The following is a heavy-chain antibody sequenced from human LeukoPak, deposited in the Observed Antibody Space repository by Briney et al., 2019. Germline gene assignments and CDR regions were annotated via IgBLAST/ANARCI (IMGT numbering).Heavy chain of an antibody. CDR1: GDSIISYKYY. D-gene: IGHD3-22*01. V-gene: IGHV4-39*01. CDR2: IYHRGST. CDR3: ARQGAVVRGYYYFSGMDV. Sequence: SETLSLNCTVSGDSIISYKYYWGWIRQPPGKGLEWLGSIYHRGSTYYNPSLQSRLTISVDTSKNLFSLRLPSVTAADTAVYYCARQGAVVRGYYYFSGMDVWGQGTTVAVSS. J-gene: IGHJ6*02.